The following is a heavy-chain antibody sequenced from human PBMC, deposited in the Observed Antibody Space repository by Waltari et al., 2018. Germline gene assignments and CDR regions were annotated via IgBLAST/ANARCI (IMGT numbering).Heavy chain of an antibody. V-gene: IGHV4-38-2*01. J-gene: IGHJ2*01. D-gene: IGHD6-6*01. CDR2: IYHSGST. Sequence: QVQPQESGPGLVKPSETLSLTCAVSGYSISSGYYWGWIRQPPGKGLEWIGSIYHSGSTYYNPYLKSRVTISVDTSKNQFSLKLSSVTASDTAVYYCASPYSSSSYWYFDLWGRGTLVTVSS. CDR3: ASPYSSSSYWYFDL. CDR1: GYSISSGYY.